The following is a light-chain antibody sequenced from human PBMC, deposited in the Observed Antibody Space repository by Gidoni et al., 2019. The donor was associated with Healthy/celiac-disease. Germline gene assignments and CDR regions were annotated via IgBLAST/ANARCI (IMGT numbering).Light chain of an antibody. J-gene: IGKJ1*01. V-gene: IGKV2-28*01. Sequence: DMVMSQYPLSLPVTPGEPASISCRSSQSLLHSNGYNYLDWYLQKTGQSPQLLIYLGSHRASGVPDRFSGSGSGTDFTLKISRVEAEDVGVYYCMQALQTPWTFGQXTKVEIK. CDR1: QSLLHSNGYNY. CDR2: LGS. CDR3: MQALQTPWT.